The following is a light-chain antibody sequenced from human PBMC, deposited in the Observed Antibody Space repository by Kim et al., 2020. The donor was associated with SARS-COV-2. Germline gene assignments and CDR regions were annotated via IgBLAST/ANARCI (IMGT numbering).Light chain of an antibody. Sequence: EIVMTQSPATLSVSPGERATLSCRASQSVMSNLAWYQQKPGQSPRLLIYGAFNRATGVPARFSGSGSGTEFTLTISSLQSEDFAVYSCQQYDNWPETFGQGTKLEIK. CDR1: QSVMSN. CDR3: QQYDNWPET. V-gene: IGKV3-15*01. J-gene: IGKJ2*01. CDR2: GAF.